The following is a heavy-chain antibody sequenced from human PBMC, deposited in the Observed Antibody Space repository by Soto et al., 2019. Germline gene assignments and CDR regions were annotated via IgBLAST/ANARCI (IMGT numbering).Heavy chain of an antibody. CDR3: ARAPYYYDSSGYYPYYYYGMDV. V-gene: IGHV4-30-2*01. CDR2: IYHSGST. D-gene: IGHD3-22*01. Sequence: SETLSLTCAVSGGSISSGGYSWSWVRQPPGKGLEWIGYIYHSGSTYYNPSPKSRVTISVDRSKNQFSLKLSSVTAADTAVYYCARAPYYYDSSGYYPYYYYGMDVWGQGTTVTVSS. CDR1: GGSISSGGYS. J-gene: IGHJ6*02.